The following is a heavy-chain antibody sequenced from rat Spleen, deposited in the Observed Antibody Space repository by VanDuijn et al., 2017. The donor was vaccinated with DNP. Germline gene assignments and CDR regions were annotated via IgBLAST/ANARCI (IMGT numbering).Heavy chain of an antibody. D-gene: IGHD1-10*01. CDR3: ARDNGHRY. V-gene: IGHV2-27*01. J-gene: IGHJ2*01. CDR2: IQSGGNT. CDR1: GFSLSTHH. Sequence: QVQLKASGPGLVQPSQTLSLTCTVSGFSLSTHHVHWTLQPPGEGLEWRGRIQSGGNTDYTTALKSRLSISRDTSRRKVFLEVNSIQSEDTAMYFCARDNGHRYWSQGVMVTVSS.